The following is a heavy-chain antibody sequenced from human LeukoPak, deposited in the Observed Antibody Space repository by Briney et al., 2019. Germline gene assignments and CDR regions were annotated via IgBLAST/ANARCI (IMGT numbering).Heavy chain of an antibody. CDR2: IYHTGST. Sequence: PSETLSLTCTVSGGSITNYYWSWIRQPPGKGPEWIGYIYHTGSTNYNPSLKSRVTISIDTSKKQFSLKLSSVTAADTAVYYCARISGSYDHYWGQGTLVTVSS. CDR3: ARISGSYDHY. J-gene: IGHJ4*02. D-gene: IGHD3-10*01. CDR1: GGSITNYY. V-gene: IGHV4-59*01.